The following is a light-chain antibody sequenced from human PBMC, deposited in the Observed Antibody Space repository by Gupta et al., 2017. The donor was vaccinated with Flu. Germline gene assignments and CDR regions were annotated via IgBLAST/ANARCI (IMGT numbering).Light chain of an antibody. Sequence: ETVLTQSPGTLSLSPGERATLSCRASQSVSIYLAWYQQKPGQAPRLLISGASSRATGIPDRFSGSGSGTDFARTISRLEPEDFAVYFCQQYGTSPTFGQGTKLEIK. J-gene: IGKJ2*01. CDR3: QQYGTSPT. V-gene: IGKV3-20*01. CDR2: GAS. CDR1: QSVSIY.